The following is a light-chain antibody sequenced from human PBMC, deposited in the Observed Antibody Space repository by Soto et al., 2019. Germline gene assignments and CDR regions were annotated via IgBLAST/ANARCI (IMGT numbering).Light chain of an antibody. J-gene: IGKJ1*01. CDR2: GAS. CDR3: LQFGRSPPSWT. CDR1: QSVSSNY. V-gene: IGKV3-20*01. Sequence: ETALTQSPGTLSLSPGERATLSCRASQSVSSNYLAWYQQKPGQAPRLLIYGASTRATGVPDRFSGSGSGIDFTLTISRLEAEDFAVYYCLQFGRSPPSWTFGQGTKVEIK.